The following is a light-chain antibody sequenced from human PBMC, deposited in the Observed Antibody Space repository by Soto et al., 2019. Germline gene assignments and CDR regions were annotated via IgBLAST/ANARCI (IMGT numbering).Light chain of an antibody. V-gene: IGKV1-8*01. CDR2: AAS. CDR3: QQYYSYPRT. Sequence: AIRMTQSPSSFSASTGDRVTITCRASQGISSYLAWYKQKPGKAPKLLIYAASTLQSGVPSRFSGSGSGIDFTLTISCLQSEDFATYYCQQYYSYPRTFGQGTKLEIK. CDR1: QGISSY. J-gene: IGKJ2*01.